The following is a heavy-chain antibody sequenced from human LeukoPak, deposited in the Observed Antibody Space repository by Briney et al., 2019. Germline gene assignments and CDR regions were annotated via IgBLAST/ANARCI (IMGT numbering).Heavy chain of an antibody. D-gene: IGHD3-22*01. Sequence: SQTLSLTCTVSGGSISSGGYYWSWIRQHPGKGLEWIGYIYNSGSTYYNPHLKSRVTITVDTSKNQFSLKLSCVTAADTAVYYCVRERGIQLWDSSGYYYVLDYWGQGTLVTVSS. CDR2: IYNSGST. V-gene: IGHV4-31*03. J-gene: IGHJ4*02. CDR1: GGSISSGGYY. CDR3: VRERGIQLWDSSGYYYVLDY.